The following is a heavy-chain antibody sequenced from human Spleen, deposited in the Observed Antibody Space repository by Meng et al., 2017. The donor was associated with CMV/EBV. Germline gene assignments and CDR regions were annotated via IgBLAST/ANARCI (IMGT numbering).Heavy chain of an antibody. CDR2: ISGSGAST. J-gene: IGHJ4*02. CDR3: AKDVQGSTSWYGIDY. V-gene: IGHV3-23*01. D-gene: IGHD6-13*01. Sequence: SGFAFSRYGVSWVRQAPGKGLEWVSSISGSGASTYYADSVKGRFTISRDNSKNTLYLQMNSLGAEDTAVYYCAKDVQGSTSWYGIDYWGQGTLVTVSS. CDR1: GFAFSRYG.